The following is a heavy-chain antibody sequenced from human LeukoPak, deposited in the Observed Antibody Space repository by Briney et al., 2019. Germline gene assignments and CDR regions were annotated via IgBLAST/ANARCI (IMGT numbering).Heavy chain of an antibody. D-gene: IGHD6-25*01. CDR1: GYTFTSYY. J-gene: IGHJ3*02. CDR2: INPTTGDT. CDR3: ARYGFSSVWQGGWHAFDI. Sequence: ASVKVSCKTSGYTFTSYYVHWVRQAPGQGLQWMGIINPTTGDTNYAQNSQGRVTMTRDMSTSTVYMELSSLKSEDTAVYYCARYGFSSVWQGGWHAFDIWGHGTMVTVSS. V-gene: IGHV1-46*04.